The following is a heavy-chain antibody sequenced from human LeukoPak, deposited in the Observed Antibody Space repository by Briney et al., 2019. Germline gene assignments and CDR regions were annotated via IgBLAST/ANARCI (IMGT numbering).Heavy chain of an antibody. J-gene: IGHJ3*02. CDR1: GYTFTSYG. CDR2: ISAYNGNT. V-gene: IGHV1-18*01. D-gene: IGHD2-21*02. Sequence: ASVKVSCKASGYTFTSYGISWVRQAPGQGLEWMGWISAYNGNTNYAQKFQGRVTITADESTSTAYMELSSLRYEDTAVYYCARVAGCGGDCYWGAFDIWGQGTMVTVSS. CDR3: ARVAGCGGDCYWGAFDI.